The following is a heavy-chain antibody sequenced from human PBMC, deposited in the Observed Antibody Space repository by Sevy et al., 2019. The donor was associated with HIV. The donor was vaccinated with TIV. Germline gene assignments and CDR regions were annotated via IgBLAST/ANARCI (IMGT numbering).Heavy chain of an antibody. D-gene: IGHD3-22*01. Sequence: SETLSLTCTVSGGSITSYYWSWIRQPPGKGLEWIGYIYYSGSTNFSPSLKSRVTMSVDTAKNQFSLKLSCVTAADTAVYYCARDDGTSYDTSAYDYWGQGTLVTVSS. CDR3: ARDDGTSYDTSAYDY. CDR2: IYYSGST. CDR1: GGSITSYY. J-gene: IGHJ4*02. V-gene: IGHV4-59*01.